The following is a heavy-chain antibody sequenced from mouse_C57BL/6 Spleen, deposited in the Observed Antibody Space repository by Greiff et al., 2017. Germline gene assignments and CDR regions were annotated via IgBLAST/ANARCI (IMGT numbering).Heavy chain of an antibody. J-gene: IGHJ2*01. V-gene: IGHV1-80*01. CDR2: IYPGDGDT. D-gene: IGHD1-1*01. CDR3: ARGSSPYLDY. Sequence: VKLVESGAELVKPGASVKISCKASGYAFSSYWMNWVKQRPGKGLEWIGQIYPGDGDTNYNGKFKGKATLTADKSSSTAYMQLSSLTSEDSAVYFCARGSSPYLDYWGQGTTLTVSS. CDR1: GYAFSSYW.